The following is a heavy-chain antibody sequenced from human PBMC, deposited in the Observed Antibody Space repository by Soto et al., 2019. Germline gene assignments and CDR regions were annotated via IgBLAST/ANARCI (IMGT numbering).Heavy chain of an antibody. CDR2: IYSADNT. V-gene: IGHV3-66*01. Sequence: PGGSLRLSCAASGLSVSSNDMSWVRQAPGKGLECVSIIYSADNTFYVDSVKGRFIIPRDNSKNTVYLQMNSLRADDTAVYYCARGSLYWGQGSLVTVSS. CDR1: GLSVSSND. J-gene: IGHJ4*01. CDR3: ARGSLY.